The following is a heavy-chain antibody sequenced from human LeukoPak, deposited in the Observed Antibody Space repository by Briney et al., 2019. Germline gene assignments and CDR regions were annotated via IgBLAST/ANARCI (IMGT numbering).Heavy chain of an antibody. V-gene: IGHV1-69*13. CDR3: ASGEGDFWSGYPLAMDV. D-gene: IGHD3-3*01. Sequence: SVKVSCKASGGTFSSYAISWVRQAPGQGPEWMGGIIPIFGTANYAQKFQGRVTITADESTSTAYMELSSLRSEDTAVYYCASGEGDFWSGYPLAMDVWGKGTTVTVSS. CDR1: GGTFSSYA. CDR2: IIPIFGTA. J-gene: IGHJ6*04.